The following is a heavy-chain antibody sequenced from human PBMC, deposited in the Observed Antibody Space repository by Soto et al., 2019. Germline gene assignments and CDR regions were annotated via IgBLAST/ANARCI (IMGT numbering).Heavy chain of an antibody. CDR1: GFTFSSYG. J-gene: IGHJ4*02. Sequence: QVQLVESGGGVVQPGRSLRLSCAASGFTFSSYGMHWVRQAPGKGLEWVAVIWYDGSNKYYADSVKGRFTISRDNSKNTLYLQMNSLRAEDTAVYYCLGSTSCCGYWGQGTLVTVSS. V-gene: IGHV3-33*01. CDR2: IWYDGSNK. CDR3: LGSTSCCGY. D-gene: IGHD2-2*01.